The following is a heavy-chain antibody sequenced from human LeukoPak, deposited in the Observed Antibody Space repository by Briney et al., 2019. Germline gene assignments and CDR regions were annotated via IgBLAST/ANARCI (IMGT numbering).Heavy chain of an antibody. CDR2: ISASGDNT. Sequence: GGSLRLSCAASGFTFNNYAMTWVRQAPGKGLEWVSAISASGDNTYYAGSVKGRFTISRDNSKNTLYLQMNTLRAEDTAVYYCARDVEYCSGGSCYAYDYWGQGTLVTVSS. D-gene: IGHD2-15*01. CDR1: GFTFNNYA. CDR3: ARDVEYCSGGSCYAYDY. V-gene: IGHV3-23*01. J-gene: IGHJ4*02.